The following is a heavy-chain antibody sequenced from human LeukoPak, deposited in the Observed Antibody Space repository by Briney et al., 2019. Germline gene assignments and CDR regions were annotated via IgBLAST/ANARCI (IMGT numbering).Heavy chain of an antibody. D-gene: IGHD3-10*01. CDR1: GYTFTSYA. CDR2: INAGNGNT. J-gene: IGHJ4*02. V-gene: IGHV1-3*01. CDR3: ARDLTMVRGVTPY. Sequence: ASVKVSCKASGYTFTSYAMHWVRQAPGQRLEWMGWINAGNGNTKYSQKFQGRVTITRVTSASTAYMELSSLRSEDTAVYYCARDLTMVRGVTPYWGQGTLVTVSS.